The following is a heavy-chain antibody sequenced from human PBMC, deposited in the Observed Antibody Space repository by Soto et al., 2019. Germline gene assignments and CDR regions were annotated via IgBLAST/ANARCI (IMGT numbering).Heavy chain of an antibody. Sequence: VQLVESGGGLVQPGGSLRLSCVVSGFTFNSYSMDGVRQAPGKGLEWVSYITSGSSTIHYADSVKGRFTISRDNAKNSVFLQMNSLRVEDTAVYYCVRDAGSLGYWGQGTLVTVSS. CDR3: VRDAGSLGY. D-gene: IGHD3-10*01. J-gene: IGHJ4*02. V-gene: IGHV3-48*01. CDR1: GFTFNSYS. CDR2: ITSGSSTI.